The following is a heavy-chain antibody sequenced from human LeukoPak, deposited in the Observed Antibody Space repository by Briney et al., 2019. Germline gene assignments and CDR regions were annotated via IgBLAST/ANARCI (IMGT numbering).Heavy chain of an antibody. D-gene: IGHD3-22*01. CDR3: ARESYYYDSSGSYNWFDP. V-gene: IGHV4-4*07. CDR2: VYTSGSP. J-gene: IGHJ5*02. Sequence: SETLSLTCTVSGGSISSDYWTWIRQPAGSGLEWIGRVYTSGSPSYNPSLMSRVTMSVDTSKNQFSLKLSSVTAADTAIYYCARESYYYDSSGSYNWFDPWGQGTLVTVSS. CDR1: GGSISSDY.